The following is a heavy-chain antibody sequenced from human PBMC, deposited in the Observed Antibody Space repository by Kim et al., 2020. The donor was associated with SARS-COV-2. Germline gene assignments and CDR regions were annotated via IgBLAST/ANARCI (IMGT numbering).Heavy chain of an antibody. D-gene: IGHD6-13*01. J-gene: IGHJ5*02. CDR2: IIPILGIA. V-gene: IGHV1-69*04. CDR3: ARDLGPLAAAGTVSSGWFDP. CDR1: GGTFSSYT. Sequence: SVKVSCKASGGTFSSYTISWVRQAPGQGLEWMGSIIPILGIANYTQKFQGRVTITADKSTSTAYMELSSLRSEDTAVYYCARDLGPLAAAGTVSSGWFDPWGQGTLVTVSS.